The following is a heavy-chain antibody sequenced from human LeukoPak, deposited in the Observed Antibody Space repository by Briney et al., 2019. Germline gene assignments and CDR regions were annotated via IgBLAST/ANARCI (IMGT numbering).Heavy chain of an antibody. V-gene: IGHV3-23*01. J-gene: IGHJ4*02. CDR1: GVRFSNYA. Sequence: PGGSLRLSCAVSGVRFSNYAMTWVRQAPGKGLEWVSSVSDSDENTYYADSVKGRFTISRDNSKNTLFLQMDTLRVDDTAVYYCAKARSLGVTAAINYWGQGTLVTVSS. D-gene: IGHD2-2*02. CDR2: VSDSDENT. CDR3: AKARSLGVTAAINY.